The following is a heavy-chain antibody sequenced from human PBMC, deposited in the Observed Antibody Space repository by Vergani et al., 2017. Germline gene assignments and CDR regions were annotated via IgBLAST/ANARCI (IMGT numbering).Heavy chain of an antibody. CDR1: GGSISSGSYY. Sequence: QLQLQESGPGLVKPSQTLSLTCTVSGGSISSGSYYWSWIRQPAGKGLEWIGRIYTSGSTNYNPSLKSRVTISVDTSKNQFSLKLSSVTAADTAVYYCARLVGATRRFDYWGQGTLVTVSS. CDR3: ARLVGATRRFDY. V-gene: IGHV4-61*02. D-gene: IGHD1-26*01. J-gene: IGHJ4*02. CDR2: IYTSGST.